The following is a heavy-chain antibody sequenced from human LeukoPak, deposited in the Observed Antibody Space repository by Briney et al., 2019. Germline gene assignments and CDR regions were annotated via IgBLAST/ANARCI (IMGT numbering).Heavy chain of an antibody. CDR1: GLTFSSYG. D-gene: IGHD6-19*01. CDR3: ARDFSSGWTVGYYFDY. V-gene: IGHV3-33*01. J-gene: IGHJ4*02. Sequence: GGSLRLSCAASGLTFSSYGMHWVRQAPGKGLEWVAVIWYDGSNKYYADSVKGRFTISRDNSKNTLYLQMNSLRAEDTAVYYCARDFSSGWTVGYYFDYWGQGTLVTVSS. CDR2: IWYDGSNK.